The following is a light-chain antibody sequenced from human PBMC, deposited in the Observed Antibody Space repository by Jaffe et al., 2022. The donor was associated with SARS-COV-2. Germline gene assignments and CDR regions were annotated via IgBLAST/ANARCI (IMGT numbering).Light chain of an antibody. J-gene: IGLJ3*02. CDR2: EVN. CDR1: SSDVGTYDH. CDR3: SSYTSSTSWV. Sequence: QSALTQPPSVSGSPGQSVTISCTGTSSDVGTYDHVSWYQQPPGTAPKLLIYEVNNRPSGVPDRFSGSKSGNTASLTISGLQAEDEADYYCSSYTSSTSWVFGGGTKLTV. V-gene: IGLV2-18*02.